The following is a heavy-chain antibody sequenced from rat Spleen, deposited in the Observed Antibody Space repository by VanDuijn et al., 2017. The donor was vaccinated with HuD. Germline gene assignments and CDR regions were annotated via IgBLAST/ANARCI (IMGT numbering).Heavy chain of an antibody. J-gene: IGHJ3*01. CDR1: GFTFSNYY. CDR2: ISTGGST. Sequence: EVQLVESGGGLEQPGRSLKLSCAASGFTFSNYYMAWVRQAPTKGLEWVTYISTGGSTYYRDSVKGQFTISRDNAKTTLYLQMDSLRSEDTATYYCARPSYGYPFAYWGQGTLVTVSS. CDR3: ARPSYGYPFAY. V-gene: IGHV5-27*01. D-gene: IGHD1-7*01.